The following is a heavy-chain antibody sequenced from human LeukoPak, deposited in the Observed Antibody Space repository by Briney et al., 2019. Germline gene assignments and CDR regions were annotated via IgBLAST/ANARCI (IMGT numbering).Heavy chain of an antibody. Sequence: SVKVSCKASGGTFSSYAISWVRQAPGQGLEWMGGIIPIFGTANYAQKFQGRVTITTDESTSTAYMELSSLRSEDTAVYYCARASEMATIFGYFDYWGQGTLVTVSS. CDR2: IIPIFGTA. CDR1: GGTFSSYA. V-gene: IGHV1-69*05. J-gene: IGHJ4*02. CDR3: ARASEMATIFGYFDY. D-gene: IGHD5-24*01.